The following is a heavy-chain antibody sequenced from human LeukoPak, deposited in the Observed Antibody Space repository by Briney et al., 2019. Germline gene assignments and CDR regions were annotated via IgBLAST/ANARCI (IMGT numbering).Heavy chain of an antibody. D-gene: IGHD6-6*01. CDR3: AKGSSGYSSSQIDY. CDR2: ISGSGGTT. Sequence: SGGSLRLSCATSGFTFSTYAMNWVRQAPGKGLEWVSSISGSGGTTYYADSVKGRFTISRDNSKNTLYLQMNSLRAEDTALYYCAKGSSGYSSSQIDYWGQGTLITVSS. J-gene: IGHJ4*02. CDR1: GFTFSTYA. V-gene: IGHV3-23*01.